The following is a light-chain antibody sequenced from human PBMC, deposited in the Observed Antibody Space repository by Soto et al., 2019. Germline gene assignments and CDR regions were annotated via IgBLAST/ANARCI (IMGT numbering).Light chain of an antibody. CDR1: QGISSY. CDR2: AAS. CDR3: QQYYSYPRT. Sequence: AIRMTQSPSSLSASTGDRATITCRASQGISSYLAWYQQKPGKAPKLLIYAASTLQSGAPSRFSGSGSGTDFTLTISCLQSEDFSTYYCQQYYSYPRTFGPGTKVD. V-gene: IGKV1-8*01. J-gene: IGKJ3*01.